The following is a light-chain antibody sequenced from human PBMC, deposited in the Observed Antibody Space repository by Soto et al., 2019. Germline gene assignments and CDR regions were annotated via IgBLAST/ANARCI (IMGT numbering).Light chain of an antibody. V-gene: IGKV1-39*01. CDR1: QTIIRY. Sequence: DIQMTQSPSSLSASVGDRVTITCRASQTIIRYLNWYQQKPGRAPNLLIYASSSLQSGVPSRFSGSGFGTEFTLTISTLQPADFATYSCQQSYSTLFTFGPGTKVEIK. CDR3: QQSYSTLFT. CDR2: ASS. J-gene: IGKJ3*01.